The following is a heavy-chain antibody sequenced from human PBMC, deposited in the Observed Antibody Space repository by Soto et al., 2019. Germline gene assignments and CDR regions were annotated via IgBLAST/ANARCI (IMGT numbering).Heavy chain of an antibody. V-gene: IGHV1-58*01. CDR3: ARSDSSGFYLPF. CDR1: GFTFTSSA. J-gene: IGHJ4*02. Sequence: SVKVSCKASGFTFTSSAVQWVRQARGQRLEWIGWIVVGSGNTNYAQKFRDRVSITADGSTYTAYMELSSLRSEDTAVYYCARSDSSGFYLPFWGQGTLVTVSS. CDR2: IVVGSGNT. D-gene: IGHD3-22*01.